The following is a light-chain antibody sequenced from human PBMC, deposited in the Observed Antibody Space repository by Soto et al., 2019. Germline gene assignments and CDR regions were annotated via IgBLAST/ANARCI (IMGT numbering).Light chain of an antibody. CDR2: DAS. CDR3: QQYEVLPLT. V-gene: IGKV1-33*01. CDR1: QDINNY. J-gene: IGKJ4*01. Sequence: DIQLTQSPSSLSASVGDRVTITCQASQDINNYLNWYQQKPGKAPKLLIFDASSVETGVPSRFSGSGSGTHFTFTISSLEPEDSETYHCQQYEVLPLTFGGETRVELK.